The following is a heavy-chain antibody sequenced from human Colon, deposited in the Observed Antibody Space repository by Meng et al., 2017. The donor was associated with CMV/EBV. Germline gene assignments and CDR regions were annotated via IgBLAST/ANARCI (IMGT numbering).Heavy chain of an antibody. CDR3: ARVCDGDKTGDY. J-gene: IGHJ4*02. D-gene: IGHD7-27*01. Sequence: QVQLQESGPGLLKPSQTLSLTCSVSGGSISSGSYYWSWIRQHPGKGLEYIGYIYSSGNTYYNPSLKSRLTISRDMSKNQFSLNLISVTAADTAVYYCARVCDGDKTGDYWGQGTLVTVSS. V-gene: IGHV4-31*03. CDR2: IYSSGNT. CDR1: GGSISSGSYY.